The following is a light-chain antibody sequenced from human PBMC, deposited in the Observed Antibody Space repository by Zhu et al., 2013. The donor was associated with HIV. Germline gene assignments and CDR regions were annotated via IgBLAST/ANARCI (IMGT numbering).Light chain of an antibody. CDR2: GAS. CDR1: DTINTN. J-gene: IGKJ1*01. V-gene: IGKV3-15*01. Sequence: EIVMTQSPATLSVSPGERATLSCRASDTINTNLAWYQQRPGQAPRLLIYGASTRATDVPARFSGSGSGTEFTLVISSLQSEDFGVYYCQHYKNWPPWTFGQGTHVE. CDR3: QHYKNWPPWT.